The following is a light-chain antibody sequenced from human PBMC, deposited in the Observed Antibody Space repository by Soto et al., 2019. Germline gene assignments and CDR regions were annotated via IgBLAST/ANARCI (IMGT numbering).Light chain of an antibody. CDR2: AAS. V-gene: IGKV1-9*01. CDR1: QGISSF. J-gene: IGKJ5*01. CDR3: QQLNFFPIT. Sequence: DIQMTQSPSTLSASVGDRVTITCRASQGISSFLALYQQKPGRAPKLLIYAASTLQSGVPSRFSGSGSGTEFTLTITSLQPEDFATYYCQQLNFFPITFGQGTRLEIK.